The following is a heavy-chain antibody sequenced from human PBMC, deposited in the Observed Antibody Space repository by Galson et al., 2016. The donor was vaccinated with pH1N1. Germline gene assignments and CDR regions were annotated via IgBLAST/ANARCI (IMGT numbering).Heavy chain of an antibody. J-gene: IGHJ5*01. CDR3: AKGGANGPNYNDGKIAS. CDR1: GFAISSYW. V-gene: IGHV3-7*03. D-gene: IGHD4-23*01. CDR2: IKQDGSEK. Sequence: SLRLSCAASGFAISSYWMTWVRQAPGKGLEWVANIKQDGSEKYYVDSVKGRFAISRDNSKNTLYLQMNSLTAVDTAIYYCAKGGANGPNYNDGKIASWGQGSLVTVSS.